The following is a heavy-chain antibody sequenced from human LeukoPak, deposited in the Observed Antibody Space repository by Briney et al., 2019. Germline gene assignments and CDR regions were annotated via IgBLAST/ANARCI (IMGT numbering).Heavy chain of an antibody. CDR3: ASPGSGGAFDI. V-gene: IGHV1-3*01. CDR1: GYTFTSYG. J-gene: IGHJ3*02. CDR2: INAGNGNT. Sequence: ASVKVSCKASGYTFTSYGISWVRQAPGQRLEWLGWINAGNGNTKYSQKFQGRVTITRDTSASTAYMELSSLRSEDTAVYYCASPGSGGAFDIWGQGTMVTVSS. D-gene: IGHD1-26*01.